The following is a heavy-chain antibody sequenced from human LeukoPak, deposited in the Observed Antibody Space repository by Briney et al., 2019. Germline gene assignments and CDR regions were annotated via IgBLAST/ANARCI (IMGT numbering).Heavy chain of an antibody. CDR1: GYTFTSYY. D-gene: IGHD3-22*01. Sequence: GASVKVSCKASGYTFTSYYMHWVRQAPGQGLEWMGWINPNSGGTNYAQKFQGWVTMTRDTSISTAYMELSRLRSDDTAVYYCARGDDSSGYYYIYYFDYWGQGTLVTVSS. J-gene: IGHJ4*02. CDR3: ARGDDSSGYYYIYYFDY. V-gene: IGHV1-2*04. CDR2: INPNSGGT.